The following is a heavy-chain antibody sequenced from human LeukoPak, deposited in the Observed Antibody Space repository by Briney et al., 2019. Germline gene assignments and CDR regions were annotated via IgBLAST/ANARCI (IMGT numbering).Heavy chain of an antibody. CDR1: GFTFSSDA. D-gene: IGHD2-2*01. CDR3: ARDSSVPAAGDGWFVP. Sequence: GGSLRLSCAASGFTFSSDAMSWVRQAPGKGLEWVSSISSSSSYIHYADSVKGRFTISRDNAKNSLYLQMNSLRAEDTAVYYCARDSSVPAAGDGWFVPWGQGPLVTVSS. V-gene: IGHV3-21*01. J-gene: IGHJ5*02. CDR2: ISSSSSYI.